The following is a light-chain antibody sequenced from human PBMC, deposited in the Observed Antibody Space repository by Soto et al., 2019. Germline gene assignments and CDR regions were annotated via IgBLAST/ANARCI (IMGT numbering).Light chain of an antibody. CDR2: DDG. Sequence: SYELTQSPSVSVASGQTARITCEGNDIGSKSVHWYQMKSGQAPVLAVYDDGDRPSEIPERFSGSNSGNTATLIISRVEAGDEADYYCQVWDSSSDHYVFGTGTKLTVL. CDR3: QVWDSSSDHYV. CDR1: DIGSKS. V-gene: IGLV3-21*02. J-gene: IGLJ1*01.